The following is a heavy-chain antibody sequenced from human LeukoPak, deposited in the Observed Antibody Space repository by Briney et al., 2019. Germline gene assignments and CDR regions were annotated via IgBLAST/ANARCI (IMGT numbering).Heavy chain of an antibody. D-gene: IGHD6-6*01. V-gene: IGHV3-64*01. CDR1: GFTFNTYW. Sequence: SGGSLRLSCAASGFTFNTYWMHWVRQAPGKGLEYVSAISSNGGSTYYANSVKGRFTISRDNSKNTLYLQMGSLRAEDMAVYYCARWGQLAFDYWGQGTLVTVSS. J-gene: IGHJ4*02. CDR2: ISSNGGST. CDR3: ARWGQLAFDY.